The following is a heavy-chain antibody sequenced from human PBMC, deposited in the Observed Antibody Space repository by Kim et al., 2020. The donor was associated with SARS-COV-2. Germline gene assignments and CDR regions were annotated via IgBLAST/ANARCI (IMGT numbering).Heavy chain of an antibody. CDR3: ARIFYGSGSYYNGALDY. J-gene: IGHJ4*02. D-gene: IGHD3-10*01. Sequence: VKGRFTISRDNSKSTLYLQMNSLRAEDTAVYYCARIFYGSGSYYNGALDYWGQGTLVTVSS. V-gene: IGHV3-30*01.